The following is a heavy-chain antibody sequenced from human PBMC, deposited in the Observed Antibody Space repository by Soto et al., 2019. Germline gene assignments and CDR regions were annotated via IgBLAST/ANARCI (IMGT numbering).Heavy chain of an antibody. J-gene: IGHJ6*03. V-gene: IGHV3-33*01. CDR3: ARVYCSGGSCQSRDYYYYYMDV. Sequence: GRPMRLSCAASGFTFISYCVHWVRQDPGKGLEWVAVIWYDGSNKYYADSVKGRFTISRDNSKNTLYLQMNSLRAEDTAVYYCARVYCSGGSCQSRDYYYYYMDVWGKGTTVTVSS. CDR2: IWYDGSNK. D-gene: IGHD2-15*01. CDR1: GFTFISYC.